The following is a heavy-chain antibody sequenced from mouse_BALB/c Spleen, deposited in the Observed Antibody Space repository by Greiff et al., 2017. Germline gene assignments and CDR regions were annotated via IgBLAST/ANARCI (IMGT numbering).Heavy chain of an antibody. V-gene: IGHV14-3*02. D-gene: IGHD2-4*01. CDR1: GFNIKDTY. CDR3: ARLITQGYFGY. CDR2: IDPANGNT. Sequence: EVQLQQSGAELVKPGASVKLSCTASGFNIKDTYMHWVKQRPEQGLEWIGRIDPANGNTKYDPKFQGKATITADTSSNTAYLQLSSLTSEDTAVYYCARLITQGYFGYWGQGTTRTVSS. J-gene: IGHJ2*01.